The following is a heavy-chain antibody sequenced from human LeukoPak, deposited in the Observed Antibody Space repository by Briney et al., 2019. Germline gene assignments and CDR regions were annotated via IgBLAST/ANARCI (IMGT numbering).Heavy chain of an antibody. Sequence: GGSLRLSCAASGFTFSSYAMSWFRQAPGKGLEWVGFIRSKAYGGTTEYAASVKGRFTISRDDSKSIAYLQMNSLKTEDTAVYYCTRGTMATIPAIDYWGQGTLVTVSS. CDR1: GFTFSSYA. J-gene: IGHJ4*02. CDR3: TRGTMATIPAIDY. CDR2: IRSKAYGGTT. D-gene: IGHD5-24*01. V-gene: IGHV3-49*03.